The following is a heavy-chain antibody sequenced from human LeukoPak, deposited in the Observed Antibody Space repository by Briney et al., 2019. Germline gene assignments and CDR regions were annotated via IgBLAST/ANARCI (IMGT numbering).Heavy chain of an antibody. CDR3: ARPRFGELLRVWFDP. Sequence: SSETLSLTCAVYGGSFSGYYWSWIRQPPGKGLEWIGEINHSGSTNYNPSLKSRVTISVDTSKNQFSLKLSSVTAADTAVYYCARPRFGELLRVWFDPWGQGTLVTVSS. D-gene: IGHD3-10*01. V-gene: IGHV4-34*01. CDR2: INHSGST. J-gene: IGHJ5*02. CDR1: GGSFSGYY.